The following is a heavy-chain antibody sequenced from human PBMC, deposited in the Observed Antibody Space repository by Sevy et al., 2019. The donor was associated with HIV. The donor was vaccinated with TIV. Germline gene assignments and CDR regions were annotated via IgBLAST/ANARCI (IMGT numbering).Heavy chain of an antibody. J-gene: IGHJ6*02. CDR3: ATRVITMVQGVIMGYYYYGMDV. CDR1: GYTLTELS. CDR2: FDPEDGET. V-gene: IGHV1-24*01. D-gene: IGHD3-10*01. Sequence: ASVKVSYKVSGYTLTELSMHWVRQAPGKGLEWMGGFDPEDGETIYAQKFQGRVTMTEDTSTDTAYMELSSLRSEDTAVYYCATRVITMVQGVIMGYYYYGMDVWGQGTTVTVSS.